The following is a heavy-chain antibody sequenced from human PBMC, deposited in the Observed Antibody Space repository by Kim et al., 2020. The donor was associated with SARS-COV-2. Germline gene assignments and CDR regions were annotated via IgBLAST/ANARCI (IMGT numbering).Heavy chain of an antibody. J-gene: IGHJ4*02. D-gene: IGHD1-1*01. Sequence: YYNPSLRSRVTISVDTSKNQFSLKLSSVTAADTAVYYCARLSPQLESIDYWGQGTLVTVSS. CDR3: ARLSPQLESIDY. V-gene: IGHV4-31*02.